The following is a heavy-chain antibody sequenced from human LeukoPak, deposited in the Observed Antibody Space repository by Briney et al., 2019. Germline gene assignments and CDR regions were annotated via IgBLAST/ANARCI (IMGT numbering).Heavy chain of an antibody. CDR3: ARGLVSRAAFDV. CDR2: IKGDGSEK. J-gene: IGHJ3*01. Sequence: GGSLRLSCVASGLSFSSSWMSWVRQAPGKGPEWVAYIKGDGSEKSYLDPVNGRFTISRDNAENSLYLQMDSLRVEDTAVYHCARGLVSRAAFDVWGQGTMVTVSS. CDR1: GLSFSSSW. V-gene: IGHV3-7*05. D-gene: IGHD6-6*01.